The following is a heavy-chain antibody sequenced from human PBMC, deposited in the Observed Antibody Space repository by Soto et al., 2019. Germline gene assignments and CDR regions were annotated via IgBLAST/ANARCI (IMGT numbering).Heavy chain of an antibody. J-gene: IGHJ6*02. CDR2: IIPIFGTA. CDR3: ARGPVEDDSSGNRIYYYYGVDV. V-gene: IGHV1-69*13. Sequence: ASVKVSCKASGGTFSSYAISWVRQAPGQGLEWMGGIIPIFGTANYAQKFQGRVTITADESTSTAYMELSSLRSEDTAVYYCARGPVEDDSSGNRIYYYYGVDVWGQGTRVTVSS. D-gene: IGHD3-22*01. CDR1: GGTFSSYA.